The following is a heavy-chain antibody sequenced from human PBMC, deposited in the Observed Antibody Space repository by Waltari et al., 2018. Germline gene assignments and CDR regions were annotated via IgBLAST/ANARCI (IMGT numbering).Heavy chain of an antibody. Sequence: QVTLRASGPALVKPTQTPTLTCTFPGFSLSTRGMSVSWLSQTHVKALEWLALIDCDDDKYYSTSLKTSLTISKDTSKNQVVLTMTNMDPVDTATYYCARIFAAAGTGRYYYYGMDVWGQGTTVTVSS. V-gene: IGHV2-70*01. J-gene: IGHJ6*02. D-gene: IGHD6-13*01. CDR2: IDCDDDK. CDR3: ARIFAAAGTGRYYYYGMDV. CDR1: GFSLSTRGMS.